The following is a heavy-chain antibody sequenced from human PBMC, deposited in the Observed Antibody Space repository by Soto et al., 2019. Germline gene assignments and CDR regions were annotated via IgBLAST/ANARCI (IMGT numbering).Heavy chain of an antibody. CDR1: GFTFSSYD. Sequence: EVQLAESGGGMVQPGGSLRLSCVASGFTFSSYDMHWVRQAPGKGLEYVSSISNNGGTTYYGNSEKGRFTMSRDNSKNTLYLNMGIECCEDMAVYYGVRRATGNYDYWGQGTLVTVSS. D-gene: IGHD1-7*01. CDR3: VRRATGNYDY. V-gene: IGHV3-64*01. J-gene: IGHJ4*02. CDR2: ISNNGGTT.